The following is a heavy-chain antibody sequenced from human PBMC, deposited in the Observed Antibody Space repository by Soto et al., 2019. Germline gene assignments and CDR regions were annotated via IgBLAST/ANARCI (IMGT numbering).Heavy chain of an antibody. CDR3: AIPMRAYYYDSSGYSADAFDI. Sequence: ASVKVSCKASGYTFTSYDINWVREATGQGLELMGWMNPNSGNTGYAQKFQGRVTMTRNTSISTAYMELSSLRSEDTAVYYCAIPMRAYYYDSSGYSADAFDIWGQGTMVTV. J-gene: IGHJ3*02. CDR1: GYTFTSYD. CDR2: MNPNSGNT. D-gene: IGHD3-22*01. V-gene: IGHV1-8*01.